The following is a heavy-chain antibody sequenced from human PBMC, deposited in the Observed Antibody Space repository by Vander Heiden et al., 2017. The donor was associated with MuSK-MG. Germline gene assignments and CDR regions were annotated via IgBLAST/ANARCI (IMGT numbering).Heavy chain of an antibody. CDR1: GFTFTSSA. CDR2: IVVGSGNT. D-gene: IGHD3-22*01. CDR3: AALSRYYDSSGYYYSGAFDI. J-gene: IGHJ3*02. Sequence: QMQLVQSGPEVKKPGTSVKVSCKASGFTFTSSAVQWVRQARGQRLEWIGWIVVGSGNTNYAQKFQERVTITRDMSTSTAYMELSSLRSEDTAVYYCAALSRYYDSSGYYYSGAFDIWGQGTMVTVSS. V-gene: IGHV1-58*01.